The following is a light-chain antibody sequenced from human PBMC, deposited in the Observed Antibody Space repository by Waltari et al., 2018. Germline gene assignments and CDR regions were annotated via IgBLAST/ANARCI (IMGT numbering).Light chain of an antibody. Sequence: YQRHPGKAPKLISDGVSYRPSGVSNRFSGSKSGNTASLTISGLQAEDEADYYCSSYTGGSTFYVFGTGTKVAVL. J-gene: IGLJ1*01. V-gene: IGLV2-14*01. CDR3: SSYTGGSTFYV. CDR2: GVS.